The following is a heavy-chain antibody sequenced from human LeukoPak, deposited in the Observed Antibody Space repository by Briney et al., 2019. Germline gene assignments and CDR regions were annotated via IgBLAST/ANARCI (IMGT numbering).Heavy chain of an antibody. V-gene: IGHV3-30*01. CDR3: ARGNRYSSGWYVFGY. J-gene: IGHJ4*02. CDR2: TSYDGSNK. D-gene: IGHD6-19*01. Sequence: GRSLRLSCAASGFTFSSYVMHWVRQAPGKGLEWVAVTSYDGSNKYYADSVKGRFTISRDNSKNTLYLQMNSLRAEDTAVYYCARGNRYSSGWYVFGYWGQGTLVTVSS. CDR1: GFTFSSYV.